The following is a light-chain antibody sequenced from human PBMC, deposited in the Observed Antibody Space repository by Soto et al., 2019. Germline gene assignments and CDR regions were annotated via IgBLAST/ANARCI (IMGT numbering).Light chain of an antibody. CDR3: QQLFAAPIT. V-gene: IGKV1-9*01. J-gene: IGKJ5*01. CDR1: QVISTS. Sequence: DIQLLPSQSFMSPSIGESVPIRCRASQVISTSLAWYQVKPGKAPKLLIYAASTLESGVPSRFSASVSGKEYNIAIPCLQSGDLELYYYQQLFAAPITCARGTQLEIK. CDR2: AAS.